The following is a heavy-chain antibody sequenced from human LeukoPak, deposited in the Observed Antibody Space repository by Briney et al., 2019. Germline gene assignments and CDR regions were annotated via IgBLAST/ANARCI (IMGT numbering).Heavy chain of an antibody. V-gene: IGHV5-51*04. J-gene: IGHJ4*02. Sequence: GESLKISCKGSGYRFTSYWIGWVRQMPGKGLEWMGIIYPGDSDTRYSPSFQGQVTISADKPISTAYLHWSSLRASDTAMYYCATTQRGMITGFDYWGQGTLVTVSS. CDR3: ATTQRGMITGFDY. CDR1: GYRFTSYW. D-gene: IGHD3-16*01. CDR2: IYPGDSDT.